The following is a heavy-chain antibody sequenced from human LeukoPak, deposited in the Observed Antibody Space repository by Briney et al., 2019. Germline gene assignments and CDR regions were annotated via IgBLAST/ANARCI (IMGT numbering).Heavy chain of an antibody. CDR3: AKGHYYGSGSLDY. CDR1: GFNVSRAY. D-gene: IGHD3-10*01. V-gene: IGHV3-53*01. CDR2: IFGGGGT. J-gene: IGHJ4*02. Sequence: GGSLRLSCVASGFNVSRAYMSWVRQAPGKGLEWVSVIFGGGGTYYADSVKGRFTISRDNSKNTLYVQMNSLRAEDTAVYYCAKGHYYGSGSLDYWGQGTLVTVSS.